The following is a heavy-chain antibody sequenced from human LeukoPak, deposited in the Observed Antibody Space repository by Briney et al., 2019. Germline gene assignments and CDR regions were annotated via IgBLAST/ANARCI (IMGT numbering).Heavy chain of an antibody. CDR3: ARHSDSSGYFSPEFGY. CDR2: IDPNSGGT. D-gene: IGHD3-22*01. CDR1: GYTFTGYL. V-gene: IGHV1-2*02. J-gene: IGHJ4*02. Sequence: ASVKVSCKASGYTFTGYLMHWVRQAPGQGLEWMGWIDPNSGGTNYAQKFQGRVTMTKDTSINTAFMELSRLRSDDSAVYYCARHSDSSGYFSPEFGYWGQGTLVTVSS.